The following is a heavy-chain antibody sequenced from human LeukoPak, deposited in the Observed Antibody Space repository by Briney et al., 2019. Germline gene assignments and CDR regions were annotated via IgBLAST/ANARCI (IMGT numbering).Heavy chain of an antibody. Sequence: PSETLSLTCGVSGYSISSGFWWGWIRQPPGKGLEWIGSISGSGTTTYHNPSLKSRVTISVETSRNEFSLKLYSVTAADTAVYYCVRDRGYLVQDHWGRGTLVTVSS. CDR2: ISGSGTTT. CDR1: GYSISSGFW. CDR3: VRDRGYLVQDH. V-gene: IGHV4-38-2*02. J-gene: IGHJ4*02. D-gene: IGHD6-13*01.